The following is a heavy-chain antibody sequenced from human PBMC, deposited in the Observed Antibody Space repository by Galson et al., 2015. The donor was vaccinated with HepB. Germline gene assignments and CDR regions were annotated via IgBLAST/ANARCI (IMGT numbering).Heavy chain of an antibody. V-gene: IGHV3-30-3*01. D-gene: IGHD6-19*01. Sequence: SLRLSCAASGFTFSSYAMHWVRQAPGKGLEWVAFISYDGSTKYYADSVKGRFTISRDNSKNTLYLQMNSLRAEDTAVYYCARAPHYISGLGTYYFDYWGQGTLVTASS. J-gene: IGHJ4*02. CDR1: GFTFSSYA. CDR2: ISYDGSTK. CDR3: ARAPHYISGLGTYYFDY.